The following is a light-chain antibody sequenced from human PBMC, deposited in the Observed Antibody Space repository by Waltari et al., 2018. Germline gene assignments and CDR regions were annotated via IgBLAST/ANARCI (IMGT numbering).Light chain of an antibody. V-gene: IGKV4-1*01. CDR3: QQYYTTPHT. Sequence: DIVMTQSPESLAVSPGERATIHCKSSQSVLHSSQNKNFLAWYQHKPRQPPKLLIYWASTRQSGVPDRFSGSGSGTDFTLTISGLQAEDVAVYYCQQYYTTPHTFGQGTKLEIK. CDR2: WAS. CDR1: QSVLHSSQNKNF. J-gene: IGKJ2*01.